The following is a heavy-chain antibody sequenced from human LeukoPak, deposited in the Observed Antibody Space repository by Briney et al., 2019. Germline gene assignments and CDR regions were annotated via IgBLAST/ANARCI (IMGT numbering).Heavy chain of an antibody. V-gene: IGHV1-18*01. D-gene: IGHD3-3*01. Sequence: GASVKVSCKASGYTFTSYGISWVRQAPGQGLEWMGWISAYNGNTNYAQKLQGRVTMTTDTSTSTAYMELRSLRSDDTAVYYCAKLRSYDFWSGPLDYWGQGTLVTVSS. J-gene: IGHJ4*02. CDR3: AKLRSYDFWSGPLDY. CDR1: GYTFTSYG. CDR2: ISAYNGNT.